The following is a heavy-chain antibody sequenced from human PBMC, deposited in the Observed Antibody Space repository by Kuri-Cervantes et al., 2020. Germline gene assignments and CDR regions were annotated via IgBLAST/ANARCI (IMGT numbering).Heavy chain of an antibody. J-gene: IGHJ4*02. D-gene: IGHD4-17*01. V-gene: IGHV3-15*01. CDR2: IKSKTDGGTT. Sequence: LSLTCAASGFTFTNAWMTWVRQAPGKGLEWVGRIKSKTDGGTTDYAAPVKGRFTISRDDSKNTLYLQMNSLKTEDTAVYYCTSRTYGDYFYWGQGTLVTVSS. CDR3: TSRTYGDYFY. CDR1: GFTFTNAW.